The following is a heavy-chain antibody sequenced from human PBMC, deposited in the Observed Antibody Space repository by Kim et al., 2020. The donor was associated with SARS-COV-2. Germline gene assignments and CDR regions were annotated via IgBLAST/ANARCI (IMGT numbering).Heavy chain of an antibody. Sequence: PSVKVSCKTSGGTFSNYIISWVRQAPGQGLEWLGRFIPFLDTPIYAQKFEGRVTLSADKSTATVYMELRSLRSDDTAVYYCASEYHVSPGYNTLLGWFDPWGQGTLVTVSS. D-gene: IGHD5-12*01. CDR2: FIPFLDTP. J-gene: IGHJ5*02. CDR3: ASEYHVSPGYNTLLGWFDP. CDR1: GGTFSNYI. V-gene: IGHV1-69*08.